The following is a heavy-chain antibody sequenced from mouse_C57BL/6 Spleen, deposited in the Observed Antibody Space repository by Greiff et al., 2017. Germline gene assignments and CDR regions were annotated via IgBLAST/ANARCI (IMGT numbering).Heavy chain of an antibody. D-gene: IGHD2-5*01. J-gene: IGHJ4*01. CDR1: GYAFSSYW. Sequence: QVHVKQSGAELVKPGASVKISCKASGYAFSSYWMNWVKQRPGKGLEWIGQIYPGDGDTNYNGKFKGKATLTADKSSSTAYMQLSSLTSEDSAVYFCARVYYSNSGYAMDYWGQGTSVTVSS. CDR2: IYPGDGDT. CDR3: ARVYYSNSGYAMDY. V-gene: IGHV1-80*01.